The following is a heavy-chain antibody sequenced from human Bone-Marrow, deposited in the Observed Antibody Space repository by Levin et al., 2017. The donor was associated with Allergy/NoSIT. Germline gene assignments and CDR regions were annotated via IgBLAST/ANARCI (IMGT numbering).Heavy chain of an antibody. J-gene: IGHJ4*02. CDR2: IHYSGIT. D-gene: IGHD2-21*02. V-gene: IGHV4-59*01. CDR1: GGSITGYH. CDR3: ARFTHCGGDCYYLEC. Sequence: PSETLSLTCTVSGGSITGYHWGWIRQSPGKGLEWLGHIHYSGITTYDPSLKSRLTISVDTSKNQFSLKLSSVTAADTAIYYCARFTHCGGDCYYLECWGQGTLVTVSS.